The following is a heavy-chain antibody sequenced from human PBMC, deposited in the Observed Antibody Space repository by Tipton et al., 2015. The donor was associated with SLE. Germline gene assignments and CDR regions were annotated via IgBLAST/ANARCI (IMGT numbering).Heavy chain of an antibody. J-gene: IGHJ4*02. CDR3: AREGPYSSGSFDY. CDR1: GFTFSSYR. V-gene: IGHV3-21*01. CDR2: ISSSSSYI. D-gene: IGHD6-19*01. Sequence: SLRLSCAASGFTFSSYRMNWDRQAPGKGLEWVSSISSSSSYIYYADSVKGRFTISGDNAKNSLYLQMNSLRAEDTAVYYCAREGPYSSGSFDYWGQGTLVTVSS.